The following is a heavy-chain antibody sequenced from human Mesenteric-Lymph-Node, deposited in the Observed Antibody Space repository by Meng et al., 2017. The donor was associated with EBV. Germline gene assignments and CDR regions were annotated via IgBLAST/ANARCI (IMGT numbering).Heavy chain of an antibody. CDR3: VRVLTFYSGSYDGWFDP. Sequence: QVQRVKSGAEVKKPGSSVKVSCEASGGTFSNYAISWVRQAPGQGLEWMGGIIPMFGTTNYAQKFQGRVTITADESASTAYMELSSLRSEDTAVYYCVRVLTFYSGSYDGWFDPWGQGTLVTVSS. D-gene: IGHD1-26*01. CDR2: IIPMFGTT. V-gene: IGHV1-69*01. CDR1: GGTFSNYA. J-gene: IGHJ5*02.